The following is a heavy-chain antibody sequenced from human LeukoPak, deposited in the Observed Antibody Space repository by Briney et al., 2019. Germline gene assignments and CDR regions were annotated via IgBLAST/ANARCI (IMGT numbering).Heavy chain of an antibody. CDR1: GYSIRNGYN. Sequence: PSETLSLTCTVSGYSIRNGYNWGWIRLSPGKGLEWFGSIYQSGSTYDNPSLKSRVTISVDTSKNQFSLKLSSVTAADTAVYYCARGLGAAVGYYYYMDVWGKGTTVTVSS. V-gene: IGHV4-38-2*02. CDR2: IYQSGST. J-gene: IGHJ6*03. D-gene: IGHD4/OR15-4a*01. CDR3: ARGLGAAVGYYYYMDV.